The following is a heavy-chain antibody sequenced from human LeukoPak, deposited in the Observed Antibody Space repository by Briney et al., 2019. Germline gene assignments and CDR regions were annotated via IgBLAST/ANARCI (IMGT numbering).Heavy chain of an antibody. D-gene: IGHD2-15*01. J-gene: IGHJ5*02. V-gene: IGHV3-21*01. CDR1: GFTFSSYS. CDR2: ISSSSYI. Sequence: PGGSLRLSCAASGFTFSSYSMNWVRQAPGKGLEWVSSISSSSYIYYADSVKGRFTISRDNAKNSLYLQMNSLRAEDTAVYYCARDLVVAPPNWFDPWGQGTLVTVSS. CDR3: ARDLVVAPPNWFDP.